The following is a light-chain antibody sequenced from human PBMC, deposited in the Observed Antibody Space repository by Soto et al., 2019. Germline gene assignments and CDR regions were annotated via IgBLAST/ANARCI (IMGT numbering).Light chain of an antibody. Sequence: EIVMTQSPATLSASPGERATLSCRASQSVTSNLAWYQQKPGQAPRLLMYDASTRATGIPARFSGSGSGTEFTLTISSLQSEDFAVYYCQQYNNWYTFGQGTKLEIK. CDR1: QSVTSN. CDR2: DAS. J-gene: IGKJ2*01. V-gene: IGKV3-15*01. CDR3: QQYNNWYT.